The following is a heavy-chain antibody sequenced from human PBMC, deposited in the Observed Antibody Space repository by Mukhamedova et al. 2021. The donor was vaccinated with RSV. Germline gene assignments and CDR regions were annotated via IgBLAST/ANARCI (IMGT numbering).Heavy chain of an antibody. CDR3: ASDPWLVPFDY. Sequence: ASGFTFSSYWMSWVRQAPGKGLEWVANIKQDGSEKYYVDSVKGRFTISRDNAKNSLYLQMNSLRAEDTAVYYCASDPWLVPFDYWG. D-gene: IGHD6-19*01. CDR2: IKQDGSEK. V-gene: IGHV3-7*01. J-gene: IGHJ4*01. CDR1: GFTFSSYW.